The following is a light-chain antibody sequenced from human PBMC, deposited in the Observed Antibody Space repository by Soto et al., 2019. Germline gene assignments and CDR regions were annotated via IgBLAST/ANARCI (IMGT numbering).Light chain of an antibody. CDR1: QSISRW. Sequence: DIQMTQSPSTLSASVGDRVIIICRASQSISRWLAWYQQKPGKAPKLLIYGASSLENGVPFRFSGRGSGTDFTLTISSLQTDDSATYYCQQYNSFWTFGQGTKVDIK. J-gene: IGKJ1*01. CDR3: QQYNSFWT. V-gene: IGKV1-5*02. CDR2: GAS.